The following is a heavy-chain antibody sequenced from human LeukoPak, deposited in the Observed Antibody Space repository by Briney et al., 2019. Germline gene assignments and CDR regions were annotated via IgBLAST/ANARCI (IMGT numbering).Heavy chain of an antibody. J-gene: IGHJ4*02. CDR1: GFTFSSYG. D-gene: IGHD3-3*01. Sequence: GGSLRLSCAASGFTFSSYGMYWVRQAPGKGLEWVSYISSSSSTIYYADSVKGRFTISRDNAKNSLYLQMNSLRAEDTAVYYCARGGYYDFWSGSDYWGQGTLVTVSS. V-gene: IGHV3-48*01. CDR2: ISSSSSTI. CDR3: ARGGYYDFWSGSDY.